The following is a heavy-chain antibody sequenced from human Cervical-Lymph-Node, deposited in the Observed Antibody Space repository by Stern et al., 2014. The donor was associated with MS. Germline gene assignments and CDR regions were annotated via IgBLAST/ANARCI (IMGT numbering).Heavy chain of an antibody. CDR2: ITSSGDV. J-gene: IGHJ4*02. CDR1: GFTFGDYN. V-gene: IGHV3-69-1*01. Sequence: EVQLVESGGGLVKPGGSLRLSCAASGFTFGDYNINWVRQAPGTGLEWVSSITSSGDVHYADSVKGRYTSSRDSPKNSLYLHMNSLTAEDTAVYYCARDPAGYYDNSRYFNVWGQGTLVTVSS. D-gene: IGHD3-22*01. CDR3: ARDPAGYYDNSRYFNV.